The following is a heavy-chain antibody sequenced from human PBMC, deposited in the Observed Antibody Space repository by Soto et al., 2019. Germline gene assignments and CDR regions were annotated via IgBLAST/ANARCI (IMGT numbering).Heavy chain of an antibody. CDR1: GGSFSGYY. D-gene: IGHD3-10*01. V-gene: IGHV4-34*01. J-gene: IGHJ4*02. CDR3: ARGLGRLLWFGEPIRGPYYFDY. Sequence: QVQLQQWGAGLLKPSETLSLTCAVYGGSFSGYYWSWIRQPPGKGLEWIGEINHSGSTNYNPSLKSRVTISVDPSKDQCTQKLCSVTAADTAVYYCARGLGRLLWFGEPIRGPYYFDYWGQGTLVTVSS. CDR2: INHSGST.